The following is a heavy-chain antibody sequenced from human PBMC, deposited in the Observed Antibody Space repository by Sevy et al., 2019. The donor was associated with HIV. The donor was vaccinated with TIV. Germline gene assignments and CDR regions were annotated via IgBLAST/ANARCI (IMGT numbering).Heavy chain of an antibody. CDR3: AREGGIVATIVSYYYGMDV. J-gene: IGHJ6*02. V-gene: IGHV1-18*01. D-gene: IGHD5-12*01. CDR2: ISAYNGNT. Sequence: ASVKVSCKASGYTFTSYGISWVRQAPGQGLEWMGWISAYNGNTNYAQKLQGRVTMTTDTSTSTAYMELRSLRSDDTAVYYCAREGGIVATIVSYYYGMDVWGQGTTVTVSS. CDR1: GYTFTSYG.